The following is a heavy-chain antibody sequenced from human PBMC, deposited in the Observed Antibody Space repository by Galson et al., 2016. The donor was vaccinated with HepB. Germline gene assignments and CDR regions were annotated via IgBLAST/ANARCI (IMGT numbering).Heavy chain of an antibody. D-gene: IGHD2-2*01. V-gene: IGHV4-4*02. J-gene: IGHJ5*01. CDR1: GASVNSSNW. Sequence: SETLSLTCAVSGASVNSSNWWTWVRQAPGTGLEWIGEIYHTGTSNNNPSLLSRFTMSIDSSRNHFPLNLNSVTAADTAVYYCSRASIVPGARMVFDSWGQGILVSVSS. CDR3: SRASIVPGARMVFDS. CDR2: IYHTGTS.